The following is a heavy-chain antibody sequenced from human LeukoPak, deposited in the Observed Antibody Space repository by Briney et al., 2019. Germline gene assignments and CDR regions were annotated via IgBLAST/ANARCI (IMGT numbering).Heavy chain of an antibody. V-gene: IGHV3-9*01. Sequence: GGSLRLSCAASGFTFSSYEMNWVRQAPGKGLEWVSGISWNSGSIGYADSVKGRFTISRDNAKNSLYLQMNSLRAEDTALYYCAKTAAGIYYYYMDVWGKGTTVTISS. CDR1: GFTFSSYE. J-gene: IGHJ6*03. D-gene: IGHD6-13*01. CDR3: AKTAAGIYYYYMDV. CDR2: ISWNSGSI.